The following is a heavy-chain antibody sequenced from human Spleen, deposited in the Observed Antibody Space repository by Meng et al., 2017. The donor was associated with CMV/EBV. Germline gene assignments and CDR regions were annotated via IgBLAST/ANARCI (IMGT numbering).Heavy chain of an antibody. D-gene: IGHD1-26*01. V-gene: IGHV1-2*02. CDR3: AREHGGNYFFDY. Sequence: ASVKVSCKASGYTFTGSYIHWVRQAPGQGLEWMGWIYPNTGGTGYAQKFQGRVTMTRDTSITTAYMDLTRLKSDDTAVYFCAREHGGNYFFDYWGQGTLVTVSS. CDR1: GYTFTGSY. J-gene: IGHJ4*02. CDR2: IYPNTGGT.